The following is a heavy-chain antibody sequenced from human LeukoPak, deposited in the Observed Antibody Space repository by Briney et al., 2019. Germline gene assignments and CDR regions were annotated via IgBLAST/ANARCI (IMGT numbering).Heavy chain of an antibody. CDR3: ARYIRGLYSSGIDY. J-gene: IGHJ4*02. V-gene: IGHV4-4*02. Sequence: PSETLSLTCAVSGGSIRSSNWWTWVRQSPEKGLEWIGEIYHSGGTHYNPSLRSRVTISVDKSKNEFSLNVASLSAADTAVYYCARYIRGLYSSGIDYWGQGTLVTVSS. D-gene: IGHD6-19*01. CDR2: IYHSGGT. CDR1: GGSIRSSNW.